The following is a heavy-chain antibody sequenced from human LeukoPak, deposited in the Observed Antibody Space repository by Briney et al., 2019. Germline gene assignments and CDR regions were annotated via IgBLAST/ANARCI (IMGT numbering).Heavy chain of an antibody. CDR1: GFTFTSFY. CDR3: AREVAVGIGAYNF. CDR2: INLDGSEQ. V-gene: IGHV3-7*01. D-gene: IGHD6-13*01. Sequence: PGGSLRLSCVASGFTFTSFYMSWVRQAPGKGLEWVANINLDGSEQYYVDSVKGRFTISRDNAKNSLYPQMNSLWAEDTAVYYCAREVAVGIGAYNFWGQGTLVTVSS. J-gene: IGHJ4*02.